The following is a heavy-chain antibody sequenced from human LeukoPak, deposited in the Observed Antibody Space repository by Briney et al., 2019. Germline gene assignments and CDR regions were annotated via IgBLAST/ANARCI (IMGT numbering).Heavy chain of an antibody. CDR1: GYTFTSYG. Sequence: ASVKVSCKASGYTFTSYGISWVRQAPGQGLEWMGWISAYNGNTNYAQKLQGRVTMTTDTSTSTAYMELRSLRSDDTAVYYCARDTMVRGAIPYNWFDPWGQGTLVTVSS. V-gene: IGHV1-18*01. CDR3: ARDTMVRGAIPYNWFDP. J-gene: IGHJ5*02. CDR2: ISAYNGNT. D-gene: IGHD3-10*01.